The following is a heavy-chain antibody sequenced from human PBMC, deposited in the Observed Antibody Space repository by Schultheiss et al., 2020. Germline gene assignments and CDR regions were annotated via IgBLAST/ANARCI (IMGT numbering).Heavy chain of an antibody. CDR2: ISAYNGNT. CDR3: FLSMVQGKITDY. D-gene: IGHD3-10*01. Sequence: ASVTVSCKASGYTFTSYGISWVRQAPGQGLEWMGWISAYNGNTNYAQKLQGRVTMTTDTSTSTAYMELRSLRSDDTAVYYCFLSMVQGKITDYWGQGTLVTVS. CDR1: GYTFTSYG. V-gene: IGHV1-18*01. J-gene: IGHJ4*02.